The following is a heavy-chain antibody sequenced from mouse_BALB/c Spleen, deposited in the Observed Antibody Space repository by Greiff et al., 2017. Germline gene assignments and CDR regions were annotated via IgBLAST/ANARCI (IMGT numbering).Heavy chain of an antibody. Sequence: VQGVESGPGLVAPSQSLSITCTVSGFSLTGYGVNWVRQPPGKGLEWLGMIWGDGSTDYNSALKSRLSISKDNSKSQVFLKMNSLQTDDTARYYCAREGGSNYGYYAMDYWGQGTSVTVSS. CDR1: GFSLTGYG. J-gene: IGHJ4*01. CDR2: IWGDGST. D-gene: IGHD1-1*01. V-gene: IGHV2-6-7*01. CDR3: AREGGSNYGYYAMDY.